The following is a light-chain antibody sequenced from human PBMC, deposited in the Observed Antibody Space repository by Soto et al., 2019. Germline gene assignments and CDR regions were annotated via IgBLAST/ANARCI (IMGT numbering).Light chain of an antibody. CDR2: GAS. CDR1: QSVSSTY. V-gene: IGKV3-20*01. J-gene: IGKJ2*01. Sequence: EIVLPHSPSTLSLSPGERATLSCRASQSVSSTYLAWYQQKPGQAPRLLIYGASSRATGIPDRFSGSGSGTDFTLTIDRLEPGDFAVYYCQQYGSSPYTFGQGTKVDIK. CDR3: QQYGSSPYT.